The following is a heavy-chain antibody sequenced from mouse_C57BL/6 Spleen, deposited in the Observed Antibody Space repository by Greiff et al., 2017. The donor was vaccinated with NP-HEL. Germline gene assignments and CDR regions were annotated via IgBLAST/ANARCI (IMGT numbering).Heavy chain of an antibody. CDR3: TSYGSGWFAY. J-gene: IGHJ3*01. CDR2: IDPETGGT. CDR1: GYTFTDYE. Sequence: QVQLKQSGAELVRPGASVTLSCKASGYTFTDYEMHWVKQTPVHGLEWIGAIDPETGGTAYNQKFQGKAILTADKSSSTAYMELRSLTSEDSAGDYCTSYGSGWFAYWGQGTLVTVSA. D-gene: IGHD3-2*02. V-gene: IGHV1-15*01.